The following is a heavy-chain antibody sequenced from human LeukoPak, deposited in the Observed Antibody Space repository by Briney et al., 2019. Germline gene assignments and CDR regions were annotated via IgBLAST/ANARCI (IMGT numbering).Heavy chain of an antibody. CDR3: ASTYYYGSGSYYNVGDDAFDI. V-gene: IGHV1-18*01. Sequence: ASVKVSCKASGYTFTSYGISWVRQAPGQGLEGMGWISAYNGNTNYAQKLQGRVTMTTDTSTSTAYMELRSLRSDDTAVYYCASTYYYGSGSYYNVGDDAFDIWGQGTMVTVSS. CDR2: ISAYNGNT. D-gene: IGHD3-10*01. J-gene: IGHJ3*02. CDR1: GYTFTSYG.